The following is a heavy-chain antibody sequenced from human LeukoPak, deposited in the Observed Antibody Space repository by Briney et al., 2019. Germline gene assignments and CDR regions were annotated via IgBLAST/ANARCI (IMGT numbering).Heavy chain of an antibody. V-gene: IGHV1-24*01. CDR3: ATNLPSHCSGGSCYQRDY. CDR1: VYTLTELS. D-gene: IGHD2-15*01. CDR2: FDHEDGET. Sequence: ASVKVSCKVSVYTLTELSMHWVGQAAGTEGEGMGGFDHEDGETIYAQKLQGRVTMTEDTSTETAYMELSSLRSEDTAVYYCATNLPSHCSGGSCYQRDYWGQGTLVTVSS. J-gene: IGHJ4*02.